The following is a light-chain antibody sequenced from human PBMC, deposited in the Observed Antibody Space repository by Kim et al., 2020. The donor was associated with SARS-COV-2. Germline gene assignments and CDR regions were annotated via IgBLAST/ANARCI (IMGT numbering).Light chain of an antibody. CDR3: QQYSDWPPFT. CDR1: QSVNSN. J-gene: IGKJ3*01. Sequence: EIVMTQAPATLSVSPGESATLSCRASQSVNSNLAWYQQKPAQPPRLLIYGASKRGIDVPDRFSGSGSGTDFTLTISSLQSEDFAVYYCQQYSDWPPFTFGPGTKVDIK. V-gene: IGKV3-15*01. CDR2: GAS.